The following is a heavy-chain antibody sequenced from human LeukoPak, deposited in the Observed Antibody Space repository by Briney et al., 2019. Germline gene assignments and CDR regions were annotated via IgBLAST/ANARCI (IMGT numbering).Heavy chain of an antibody. CDR3: ARDGTTVVKTWAFDI. CDR2: ISAYNGNT. Sequence: ASVKVSCKASGYTFTSYGISWVRQAPGQGLEWMGWISAYNGNTNYAQKLQGRVTMTTDTSTSTAYMELRSLRSDDTAVYYCARDGTTVVKTWAFDIWGQGTMVTVSS. J-gene: IGHJ3*02. V-gene: IGHV1-18*01. CDR1: GYTFTSYG. D-gene: IGHD4-23*01.